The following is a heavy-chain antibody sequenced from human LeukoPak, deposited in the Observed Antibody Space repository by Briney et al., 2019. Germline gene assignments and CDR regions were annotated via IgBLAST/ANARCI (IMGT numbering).Heavy chain of an antibody. CDR2: TRNKANSYTT. Sequence: TGGSLRLSCAASGFTFSDHYMDWVRQAPGKGLEWVGCTRNKANSYTTEYAASVKGRFTISRDDSKSSLYLQMNSLKTEDTAVYYCARGGLYYYDSSGYAFDIWGQGTMVTVSS. D-gene: IGHD3-22*01. J-gene: IGHJ3*02. CDR1: GFTFSDHY. CDR3: ARGGLYYYDSSGYAFDI. V-gene: IGHV3-72*01.